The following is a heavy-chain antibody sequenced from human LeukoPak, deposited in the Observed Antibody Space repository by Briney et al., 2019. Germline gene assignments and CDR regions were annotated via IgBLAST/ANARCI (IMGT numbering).Heavy chain of an antibody. Sequence: GGSLRLSCAASGFTFSSYGMHWVRQAPGKGLEWVAVIWYDGSNKYYADSVKGRFTISRDNSKNTLYLQVNSLRAEDTAVYYCAKDQSNYYYMDVWGKGTTVTVSS. V-gene: IGHV3-33*06. CDR2: IWYDGSNK. CDR1: GFTFSSYG. J-gene: IGHJ6*03. CDR3: AKDQSNYYYMDV.